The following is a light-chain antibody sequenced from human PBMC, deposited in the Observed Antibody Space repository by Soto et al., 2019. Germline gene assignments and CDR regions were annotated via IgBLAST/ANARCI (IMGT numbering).Light chain of an antibody. V-gene: IGLV1-44*01. J-gene: IGLJ2*01. CDR2: GNN. CDR3: AAWDDSLNGHVV. Sequence: QSVLTQPPSASGTPGQRVTISCSGSSSNIGSNTVNWYQQLPGTAPKLLIYGNNQRPSGVPDRFSGSKSGTSASLAISGLQSEDEADYYCAAWDDSLNGHVVFGGGTKLTAL. CDR1: SSNIGSNT.